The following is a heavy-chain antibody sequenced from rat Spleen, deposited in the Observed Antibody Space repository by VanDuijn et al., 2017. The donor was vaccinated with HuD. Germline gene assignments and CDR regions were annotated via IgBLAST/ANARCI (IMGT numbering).Heavy chain of an antibody. J-gene: IGHJ2*01. CDR2: MWSGGNT. V-gene: IGHV2-1*01. CDR1: GFSLISNS. CDR3: ARAYYSTFIHFDY. Sequence: QVQLKESGPGLVQPSQTLSLICTVSGFSLISNSVHWVRQPPGKGLEWMGVMWSGGNTDYNSALKSRLSISRDTSKNQVFLKMNSLQSEDTATYYCARAYYSTFIHFDYWGQGVMVTVSS. D-gene: IGHD1-2*01.